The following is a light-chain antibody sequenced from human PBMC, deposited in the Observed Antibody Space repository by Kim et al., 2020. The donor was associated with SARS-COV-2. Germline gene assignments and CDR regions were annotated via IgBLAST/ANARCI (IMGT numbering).Light chain of an antibody. Sequence: ATINCKYSQSVLYSSNNKNYLAWYQQKPGQPHKLLIYWASTRESGVPDRFSGSGSGTDFTLTISSLQAEDVAVYYCQQYYSTPFTFGPGTKVDIK. CDR1: QSVLYSSNNKNY. CDR3: QQYYSTPFT. J-gene: IGKJ3*01. V-gene: IGKV4-1*01. CDR2: WAS.